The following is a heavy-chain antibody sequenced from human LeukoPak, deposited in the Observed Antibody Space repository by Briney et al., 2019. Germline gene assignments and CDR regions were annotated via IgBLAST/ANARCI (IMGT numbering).Heavy chain of an antibody. V-gene: IGHV5-51*01. CDR2: IDPGDSDT. CDR3: ARPKQGIYGGFDY. CDR1: GRNFTSYW. D-gene: IGHD4-17*01. J-gene: IGHJ4*02. Sequence: GESLKISCKDSGRNFTSYWIGWVRQMPGKGLEWMGIIDPGDSDTRYSPSFQGQVTISADKSISTAYLQWSSLKASDTAMYYCARPKQGIYGGFDYWGQGTLVTVSS.